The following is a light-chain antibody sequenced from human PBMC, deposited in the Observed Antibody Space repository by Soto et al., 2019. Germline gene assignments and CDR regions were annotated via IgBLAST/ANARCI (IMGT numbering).Light chain of an antibody. CDR1: SSDVGDYNF. Sequence: QSALTQSPSASGSPGQSITVSCTGTSSDVGDYNFVSWYQQHPGKAPKLLIYEVTKRPSGVPDRFSGSKSGNTASLTVSGLQSEDEADYYCSSFAASHVVFGGGTKVTVL. CDR2: EVT. V-gene: IGLV2-8*01. CDR3: SSFAASHVV. J-gene: IGLJ2*01.